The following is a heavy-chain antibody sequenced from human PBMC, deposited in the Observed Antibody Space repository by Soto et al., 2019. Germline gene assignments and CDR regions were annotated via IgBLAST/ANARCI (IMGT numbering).Heavy chain of an antibody. V-gene: IGHV4-39*01. J-gene: IGHJ5*02. CDR2: IYYNGNP. CDR3: ASRGYASGNYYNQNWFDP. D-gene: IGHD3-10*01. CDR1: GDSISSSNYY. Sequence: PSETLSLTCTVSGDSISSSNYYWHWIRQPPGKGLEWIGSIYYNGNPYYNPSLKSRATISVDTSKNQFSVKLTSVTAADTAVYYCASRGYASGNYYNQNWFDPWGQGTLVTVSS.